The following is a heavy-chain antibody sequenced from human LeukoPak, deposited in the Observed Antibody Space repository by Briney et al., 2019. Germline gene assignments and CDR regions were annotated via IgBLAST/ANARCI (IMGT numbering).Heavy chain of an antibody. CDR1: GGSVSSGSYY. V-gene: IGHV4-61*01. CDR3: ARDLGYSGY. Sequence: PSETLSLTCTVSGGSVSSGSYYWSWIRQPPGKGLEWIGYIYYSGSTNYNPSLKSRVTISVDTSKNQFSLKLSSVTAADTAVYYCARDLGYSGYWGQGTLVTVSS. CDR2: IYYSGST. J-gene: IGHJ4*02.